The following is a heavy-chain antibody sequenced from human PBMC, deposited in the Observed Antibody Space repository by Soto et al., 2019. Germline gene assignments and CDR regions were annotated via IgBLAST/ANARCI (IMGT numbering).Heavy chain of an antibody. Sequence: QVQLVQSGAEVKKPGSSVKVSCKASGGTFSSYAISWVRQAPGQGLEWMGGIIPIFGTANYAQKFQGRVTITADESTSTAYMELGSLRSEDTAVYYCAREEGGYCSGGTCWFDPWGQGTPVTVSS. J-gene: IGHJ5*02. CDR1: GGTFSSYA. CDR2: IIPIFGTA. V-gene: IGHV1-69*12. D-gene: IGHD2-15*01. CDR3: AREEGGYCSGGTCWFDP.